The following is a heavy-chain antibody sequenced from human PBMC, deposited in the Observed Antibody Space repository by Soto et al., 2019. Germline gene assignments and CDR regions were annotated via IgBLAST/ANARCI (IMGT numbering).Heavy chain of an antibody. V-gene: IGHV3-21*01. CDR1: GFTFSSDS. CDR2: ISSSSSYI. CDR3: ARPYCSGGSCYLLSDWYFDL. J-gene: IGHJ2*01. Sequence: GSVRLSCAASGFTFSSDSMNWVRQAPWKGLEWVSSISSSSSYIYYADSVKGRFTISRDNAKNSLYLQMNSLRAEDTAVYYCARPYCSGGSCYLLSDWYFDLWGRGTLVTVSS. D-gene: IGHD2-15*01.